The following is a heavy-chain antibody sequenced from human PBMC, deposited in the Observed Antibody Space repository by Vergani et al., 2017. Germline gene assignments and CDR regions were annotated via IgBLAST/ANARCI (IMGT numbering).Heavy chain of an antibody. Sequence: EVRLVQSGPEVKKPGESVKISCETSGYTFTNYWVAWVRQRPGKGLEWMGLIFPVDADTRYSPSFEGQVTISADTSTSTAYVQWPSLKASDTAVYFCARLPRGLRGMSLEYWGQGTLVTVSS. CDR1: GYTFTNYW. D-gene: IGHD3-10*01. V-gene: IGHV5-51*01. CDR2: IFPVDADT. J-gene: IGHJ4*02. CDR3: ARLPRGLRGMSLEY.